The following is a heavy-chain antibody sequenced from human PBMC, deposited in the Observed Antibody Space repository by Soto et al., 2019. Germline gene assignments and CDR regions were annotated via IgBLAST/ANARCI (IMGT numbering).Heavy chain of an antibody. CDR2: INPSGGST. V-gene: IGHV1-46*01. CDR3: ARDRYYDILTGYWNYFDY. D-gene: IGHD3-9*01. Sequence: ASVKLSCKASGYTFTSYYMHWVRQAPGQGLEWMGIINPSGGSTSYAQKFQGRVTMTRDTSTSTVYMELSSLRSEDTAVYYCARDRYYDILTGYWNYFDYWGQGTLVTVSS. CDR1: GYTFTSYY. J-gene: IGHJ4*02.